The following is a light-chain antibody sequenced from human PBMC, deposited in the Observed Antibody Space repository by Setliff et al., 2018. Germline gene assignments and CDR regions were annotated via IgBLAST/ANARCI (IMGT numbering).Light chain of an antibody. CDR3: SSYTSSSTYV. CDR2: EVS. Sequence: QSALAQPPSVSGPPGQSVIISCTGTSSDVGSYNRVSWYQQPPGTAPKLMIYEVSNRPSGVPDRFSGSKSGNTASLTISGLQAEDEADYYCSSYTSSSTYVFGTGTKGTV. V-gene: IGLV2-18*02. CDR1: SSDVGSYNR. J-gene: IGLJ1*01.